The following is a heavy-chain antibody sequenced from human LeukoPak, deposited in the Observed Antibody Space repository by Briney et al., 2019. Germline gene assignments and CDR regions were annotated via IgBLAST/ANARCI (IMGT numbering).Heavy chain of an antibody. Sequence: SETLSLTCTVSGGSISSGGYYWSWIRQHPGKGLEWIGYIYYSGSTYYNPSLKSRVTISVDTSKKQFSLKLSSVTAADTAVYYCATYGDYTFFDYWGQGTLVTVSS. J-gene: IGHJ4*02. D-gene: IGHD4-17*01. CDR3: ATYGDYTFFDY. CDR2: IYYSGST. V-gene: IGHV4-31*03. CDR1: GGSISSGGYY.